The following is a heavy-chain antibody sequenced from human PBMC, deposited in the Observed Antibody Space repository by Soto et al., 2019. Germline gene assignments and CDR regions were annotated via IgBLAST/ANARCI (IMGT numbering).Heavy chain of an antibody. V-gene: IGHV6-1*01. CDR2: TYYRSKWYN. Sequence: SQTLSITCAISGDSVSSNSDAWNWIRQSPSRGLEWLGRTYYRSKWYNDYAVSVKSRITINPDTSKNQFSLQLNSVTPEDTAVYYCARVPVLRIWWVGKWIDPPGQGTLVTGS. D-gene: IGHD2-8*02. CDR1: GDSVSSNSDA. J-gene: IGHJ5*02. CDR3: ARVPVLRIWWVGKWIDP.